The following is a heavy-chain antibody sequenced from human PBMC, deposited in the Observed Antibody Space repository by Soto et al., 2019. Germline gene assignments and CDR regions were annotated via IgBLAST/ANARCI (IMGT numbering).Heavy chain of an antibody. V-gene: IGHV3-53*01. CDR1: GLAVSSNY. Sequence: EVQLVESGGDLIQPGGSLRLSCAVSGLAVSSNYMSWVRQAPGKGLEWVSVLYAGGSAYYADSVKGRFTISKDNARYTLYLQMTSLKTEDTVVYYCTRSIYADHDSSGQGTKVIVSS. CDR3: TRSIYADHDS. CDR2: LYAGGSA. D-gene: IGHD4-17*01. J-gene: IGHJ3*02.